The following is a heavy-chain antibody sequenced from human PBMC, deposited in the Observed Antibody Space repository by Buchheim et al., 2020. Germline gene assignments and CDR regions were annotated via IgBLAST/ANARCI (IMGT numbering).Heavy chain of an antibody. CDR3: ARYYDFWSGYYEAQGGMDV. CDR2: ISSSGSTI. D-gene: IGHD3-3*01. V-gene: IGHV3-11*01. CDR1: GFTFSDYY. J-gene: IGHJ6*02. Sequence: QVQLVESGGGLVKPGGSLRLSCAASGFTFSDYYMTWTRQAPGKGLEWISYISSSGSTINYADSVKGRFTISRDNAKNSLYLQMNSLRAEDTAVYYCARYYDFWSGYYEAQGGMDVWGQGTT.